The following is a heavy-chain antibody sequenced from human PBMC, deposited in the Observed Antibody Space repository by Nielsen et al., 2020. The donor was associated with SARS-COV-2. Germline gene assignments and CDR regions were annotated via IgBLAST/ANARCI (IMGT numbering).Heavy chain of an antibody. J-gene: IGHJ3*02. CDR3: ASGVGATSHLHAFDI. Sequence: SETLSLTCTVSGGSISSYYWSWIRQPPGKGLEWIGYIYYSGSTNYNPSLKSRVTISVDTSKNQFSLKLSSVTAADTAVYYCASGVGATSHLHAFDIWGQGTMVTVSS. CDR1: GGSISSYY. D-gene: IGHD1-26*01. V-gene: IGHV4-59*01. CDR2: IYYSGST.